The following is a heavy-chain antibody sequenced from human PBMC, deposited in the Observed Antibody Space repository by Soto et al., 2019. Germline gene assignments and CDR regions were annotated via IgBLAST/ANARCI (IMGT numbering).Heavy chain of an antibody. CDR1: GFTFSSYA. V-gene: IGHV3-30-3*01. J-gene: IGHJ4*02. CDR3: ARGRGYSYASFDY. Sequence: GGSLRLSCAASGFTFSSYAMHWVRQAPGKGLEWVAVISYDGSNKYYADSVKGRFTISRDNSKNTLYLQMSSLRAEDTAVYYCARGRGYSYASFDYWGQGTLVTVSS. CDR2: ISYDGSNK. D-gene: IGHD5-18*01.